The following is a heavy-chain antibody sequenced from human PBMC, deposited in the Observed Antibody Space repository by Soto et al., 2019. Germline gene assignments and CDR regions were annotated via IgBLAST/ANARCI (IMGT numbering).Heavy chain of an antibody. Sequence: SETVSPTCTVSSASISSTSSGDSWSWVRQPPGKGLEWIGEVHHSANTNYNPSLKSRVTMSVDKSKNQFSLRLSSVTAADTAVYYCAKMVGATLVDYWGQGTRVT. D-gene: IGHD1-26*01. V-gene: IGHV4-4*02. CDR3: AKMVGATLVDY. CDR2: VHHSANT. J-gene: IGHJ4*02. CDR1: SASISSTSSGDS.